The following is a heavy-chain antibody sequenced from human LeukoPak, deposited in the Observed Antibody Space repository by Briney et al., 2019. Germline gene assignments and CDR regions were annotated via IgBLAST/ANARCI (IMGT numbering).Heavy chain of an antibody. J-gene: IGHJ4*02. CDR1: GFTFNTFN. D-gene: IGHD3-9*01. CDR3: ARGHYDVLAASYKWTPDY. CDR2: ITSGGDYI. Sequence: GGSLRLSCAASGFTFNTFNMNWARQAPGKGLEWVSSITSGGDYIYYADSVKGRFTTSRDNAKNPLSLQLNSLRVEDTAVYYCARGHYDVLAASYKWTPDYWGQGTLVTVSS. V-gene: IGHV3-21*01.